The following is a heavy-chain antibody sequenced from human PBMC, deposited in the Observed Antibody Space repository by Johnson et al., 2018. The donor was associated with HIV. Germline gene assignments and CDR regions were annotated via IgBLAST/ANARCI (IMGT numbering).Heavy chain of an antibody. CDR2: ISWNSGSI. CDR1: GFTFDDYA. D-gene: IGHD3-22*01. V-gene: IGHV3-9*01. Sequence: VQLVESGGGLVQPGRSLRLSCAASGFTFDDYAMHWVRQAPGKGLEWVSGISWNSGSIGYADSVKGRFTISRDNSKNTLYLQMNSLRAEDTAVYYCANFGDDSRKDRPETHDAFDIWGQGTMVTVSS. J-gene: IGHJ3*02. CDR3: ANFGDDSRKDRPETHDAFDI.